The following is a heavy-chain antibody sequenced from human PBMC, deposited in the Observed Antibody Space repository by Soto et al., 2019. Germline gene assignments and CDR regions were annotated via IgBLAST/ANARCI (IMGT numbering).Heavy chain of an antibody. CDR2: INAGNGNT. CDR1: GYTFTSYA. D-gene: IGHD3-3*01. J-gene: IGHJ3*02. V-gene: IGHV1-3*01. Sequence: ASVMVSCKASGYTFTSYAMHWVRQAPGQRLEWMGWINAGNGNTKYSQKFQGRVTITRDTSASTAYMELSSLRSEDTAVYYCAREKLYDFWSGYDFGGAFDIWGQGTMVTVSS. CDR3: AREKLYDFWSGYDFGGAFDI.